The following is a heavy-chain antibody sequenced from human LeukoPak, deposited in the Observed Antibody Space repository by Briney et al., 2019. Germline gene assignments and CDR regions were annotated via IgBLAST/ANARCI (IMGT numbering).Heavy chain of an antibody. CDR2: IYTSGST. J-gene: IGHJ4*02. D-gene: IGHD1-26*01. V-gene: IGHV4-61*02. CDR3: ARGSGWELPVLD. CDR1: GGSISSGSYY. Sequence: SETLSLTCTVSGGSISSGSYYWSWIRQPAGKGLEWIGRIYTSGSTNYNPSLKSRVTISVDTSKNQFSLKLSSVTAADTAVYYCARGSGWELPVLDWGQGTLVTVSS.